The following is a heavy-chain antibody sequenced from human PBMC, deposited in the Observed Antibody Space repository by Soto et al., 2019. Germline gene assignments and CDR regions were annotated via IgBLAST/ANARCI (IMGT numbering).Heavy chain of an antibody. D-gene: IGHD6-13*01. CDR3: ARGELYSSSWSSYYSYGMDV. J-gene: IGHJ6*02. CDR1: GYTFTSYG. CDR2: ISAYNGNT. V-gene: IGHV1-18*01. Sequence: QVQLEQSGAEVKKPGASVKVSCKASGYTFTSYGISWVRQPPGQGLEWMGWISAYNGNTNYAQKLQGRVTMTTDTSTSTAYMGLGSLRSDDTAVYYCARGELYSSSWSSYYSYGMDVWVQGTTVTVSS.